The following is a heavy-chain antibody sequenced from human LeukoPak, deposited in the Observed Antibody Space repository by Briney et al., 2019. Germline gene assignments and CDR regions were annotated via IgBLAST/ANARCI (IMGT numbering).Heavy chain of an antibody. CDR2: MNPNSGNT. Sequence: ASVKVSCKASGGTFTSYAISWVRQATGQGLEWMGWMNPNSGNTGYAQKFQGRVTITRNTSISTAYMELSSLRSEDTAVYYCARGFRHHKYSSPPGGQPGGYWGQGTLVTVSS. J-gene: IGHJ4*02. CDR3: ARGFRHHKYSSPPGGQPGGY. CDR1: GGTFTSYA. V-gene: IGHV1-8*03. D-gene: IGHD6-6*01.